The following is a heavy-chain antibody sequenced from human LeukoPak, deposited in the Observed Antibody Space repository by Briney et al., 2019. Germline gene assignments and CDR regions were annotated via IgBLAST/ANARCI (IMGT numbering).Heavy chain of an antibody. CDR3: ARSRAFNSGAFDP. V-gene: IGHV4-61*01. J-gene: IGHJ5*02. D-gene: IGHD1-26*01. Sequence: SETLSLTCTVSGAPVSSASYWTWIRQPPGKGVEWIAHIYNGVNTNYNPSLKSRVTISVDTSKNQFSLRLNSVTAADTAVYYCARSRAFNSGAFDPWGQGSLVTVSS. CDR1: GAPVSSASY. CDR2: IYNGVNT.